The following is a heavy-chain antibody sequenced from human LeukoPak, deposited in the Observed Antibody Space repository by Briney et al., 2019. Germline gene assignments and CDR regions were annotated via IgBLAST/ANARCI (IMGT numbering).Heavy chain of an antibody. V-gene: IGHV1-69*13. CDR1: GGTFRSNA. D-gene: IGHD5-18*01. CDR2: ITPIFGTA. Sequence: GASVKVSCKASGGTFRSNAISWVRQAPGQGLEWMGGITPIFGTANYAQKFQGRVTITAVESMSTAYMELSRLRSDDTAVYYCARDRSTAMAIFDYWGQGTLVTVSS. J-gene: IGHJ4*02. CDR3: ARDRSTAMAIFDY.